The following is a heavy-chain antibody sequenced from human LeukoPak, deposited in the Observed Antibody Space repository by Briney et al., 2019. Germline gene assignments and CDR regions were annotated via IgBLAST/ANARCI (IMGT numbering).Heavy chain of an antibody. CDR1: DAPSILV. CDR3: ARCVIEVASMFDY. CDR2: IYYSGST. D-gene: IGHD3-22*01. Sequence: PPETPSPSPAVSVDAPSILVVSPVRQPPGQGLEWIGYIYYSGSTNYNPSFKSRVAISVDKSKSQFSQKLSSVTAADTAVYHCARCVIEVASMFDYWGQGTLVTVST. V-gene: IGHV4-59*08. J-gene: IGHJ4*02.